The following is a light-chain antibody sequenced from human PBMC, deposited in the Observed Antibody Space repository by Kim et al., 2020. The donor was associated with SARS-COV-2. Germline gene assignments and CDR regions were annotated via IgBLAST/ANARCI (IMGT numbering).Light chain of an antibody. J-gene: IGKJ2*01. CDR3: QQHGRSPYT. V-gene: IGKV3-20*01. CDR1: QSVSSTY. Sequence: EIVLTQSPGTMSLSPGERATLSCRASQSVSSTYLGWFQQKPGQPPSLLISGASSRATGIPDRFSGSGSGTDFTLTINRLEPEDFAVYYCQQHGRSPYTFGQGTKLEI. CDR2: GAS.